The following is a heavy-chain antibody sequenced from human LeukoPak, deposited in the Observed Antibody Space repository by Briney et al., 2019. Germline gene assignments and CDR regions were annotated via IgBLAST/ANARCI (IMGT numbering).Heavy chain of an antibody. CDR3: ARESTDYDSSPRDAFDI. V-gene: IGHV4-59*01. CDR2: IYYSGST. CDR1: GGSLSSYY. J-gene: IGHJ3*02. Sequence: PSETLSLTCTVSGGSLSSYYWSWIRQPPGKGLEWIGYIYYSGSTNYNPSLKSRVTISVDTSKNQFSLKLSSVTAADTAVYYCARESTDYDSSPRDAFDIWGQGTMVTVSS. D-gene: IGHD3-22*01.